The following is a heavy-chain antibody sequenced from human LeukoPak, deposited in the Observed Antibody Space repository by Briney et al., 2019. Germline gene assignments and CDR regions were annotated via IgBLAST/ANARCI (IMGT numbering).Heavy chain of an antibody. Sequence: SETLSLTCTVSGYSISSGYYWGWIRQPPGKGLEWIGEIAHSGRTTYNPSLKSRVIISTGTSKNQFSLKLSSVTAADTAVYYCARQMVSDICFDSWGQGTLVTVSS. CDR1: GYSISSGYY. D-gene: IGHD2-8*01. CDR3: ARQMVSDICFDS. V-gene: IGHV4-38-2*02. CDR2: IAHSGRT. J-gene: IGHJ4*02.